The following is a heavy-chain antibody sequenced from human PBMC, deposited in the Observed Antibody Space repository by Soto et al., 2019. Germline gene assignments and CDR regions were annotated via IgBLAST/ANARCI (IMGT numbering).Heavy chain of an antibody. J-gene: IGHJ4*02. Sequence: PGGSLRLSCAASGFTFSSYAMSWVRQAPGKGLEWVSAISGSGGSTYYADSVKGRFTISRDNSKNTLYLQMNSLRAEDTAVYYCAKDGNSYGGGLDYFDYWGQGTLVTVSS. CDR2: ISGSGGST. CDR3: AKDGNSYGGGLDYFDY. CDR1: GFTFSSYA. D-gene: IGHD4-17*01. V-gene: IGHV3-23*01.